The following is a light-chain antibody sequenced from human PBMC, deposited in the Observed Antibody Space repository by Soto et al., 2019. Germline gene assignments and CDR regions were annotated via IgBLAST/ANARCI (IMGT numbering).Light chain of an antibody. CDR3: QQYGSSPFT. CDR1: QSVSTY. V-gene: IGKV3-20*01. CDR2: GAS. J-gene: IGKJ3*01. Sequence: EIVLTQSPGTLSLSPGERATLSFSASQSVSTYLAWYQQKPGQAPRLLIYGASSRATGIPDRFSGSGSGTDFTLTISRLEPEDFAVYYCQQYGSSPFTFGPGTKVDL.